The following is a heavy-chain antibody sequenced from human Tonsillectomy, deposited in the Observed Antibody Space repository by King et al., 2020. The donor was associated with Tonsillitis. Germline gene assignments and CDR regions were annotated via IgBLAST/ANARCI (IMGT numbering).Heavy chain of an antibody. CDR1: GFTFNSKW. Sequence: VQLVESGGGLVQPGGSLRLSCAASGFTFNSKWMSWVRQAPGKGLEWVAVIKEDGSTKYYVDSVKGRFTISRDNAKNSLYLQMNSLRAEDAAIYYCATDGHYFDYWGQGTLVTISS. V-gene: IGHV3-7*01. J-gene: IGHJ4*02. CDR3: ATDGHYFDY. CDR2: IKEDGSTK.